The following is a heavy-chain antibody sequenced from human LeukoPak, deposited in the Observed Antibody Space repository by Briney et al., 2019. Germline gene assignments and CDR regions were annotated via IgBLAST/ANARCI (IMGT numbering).Heavy chain of an antibody. Sequence: GGSLRLSCVASGFTFSTYTMTWVRQAPGKGLEWVSGISGSGGSTYYADSVKGRFTISRDNSKNTLYLQMNNLRAEDTALYYCAKGYWNPGYWGQGTLVTAPS. J-gene: IGHJ4*02. CDR3: AKGYWNPGY. CDR2: ISGSGGST. CDR1: GFTFSTYT. D-gene: IGHD1-1*01. V-gene: IGHV3-23*01.